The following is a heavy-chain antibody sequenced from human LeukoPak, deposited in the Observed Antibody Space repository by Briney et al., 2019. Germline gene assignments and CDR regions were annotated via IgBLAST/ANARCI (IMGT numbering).Heavy chain of an antibody. Sequence: ASVKVSCKASGYIFSVYFIHWVRQAPGQGLEWLGWINPISGDKHSAQNFQGRVTLARDTSVSTAYMELSGLTSDDTAVYYCVRDPTTRPIRRAAFDIWGQGTMVTVSS. J-gene: IGHJ3*02. CDR2: INPISGDK. V-gene: IGHV1-2*02. CDR1: GYIFSVYF. D-gene: IGHD1-1*01. CDR3: VRDPTTRPIRRAAFDI.